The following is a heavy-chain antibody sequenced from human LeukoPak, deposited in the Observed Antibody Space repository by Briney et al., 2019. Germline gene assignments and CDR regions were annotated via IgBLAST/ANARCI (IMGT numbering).Heavy chain of an antibody. D-gene: IGHD3-22*01. CDR1: GFTFSSYA. CDR2: ISGSGGST. Sequence: PGGSLRLSCAASGFTFSSYARSWVRQAPEKGLEWVSAISGSGGSTYYADSVKGRFAISRDNSKNTLYLQMNSLRAEDTAVYYCANRPYDSSKNPYWGQGTLVTVCS. J-gene: IGHJ4*02. V-gene: IGHV3-23*01. CDR3: ANRPYDSSKNPY.